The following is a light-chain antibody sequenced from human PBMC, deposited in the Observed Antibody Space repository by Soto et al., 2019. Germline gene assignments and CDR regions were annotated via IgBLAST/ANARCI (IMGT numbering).Light chain of an antibody. CDR1: SSDVGGHNY. CDR3: CSYAGGYSYV. J-gene: IGLJ1*01. V-gene: IGLV2-11*01. CDR2: DVS. Sequence: QSALTQPRSVSGSPGQSVTISCTGTSSDVGGHNYVSWYQQHPGKAPKLMISDVSRRPSGVPDRFSGSKSGNTASLTISGLQAEDEADYYCCSYAGGYSYVFGTATKLTVL.